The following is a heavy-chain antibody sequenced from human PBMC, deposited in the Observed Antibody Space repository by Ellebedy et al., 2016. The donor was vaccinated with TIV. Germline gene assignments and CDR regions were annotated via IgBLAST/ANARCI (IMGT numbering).Heavy chain of an antibody. CDR1: GYSFTGYD. CDR2: IEPDTGNT. Sequence: AASVKVSCKASGYSFTGYDVNWVRRATGQGLEWLGWIEPDTGNTAYAQKFRGKVTMTKNTSISTADMELSSLTFEDPAVYYCSRGLGVVPDSWGQGTRVTVSS. J-gene: IGHJ4*02. D-gene: IGHD2-21*01. V-gene: IGHV1-8*01. CDR3: SRGLGVVPDS.